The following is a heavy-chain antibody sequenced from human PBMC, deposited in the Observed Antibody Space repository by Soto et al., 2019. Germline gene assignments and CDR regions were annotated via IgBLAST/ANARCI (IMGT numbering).Heavy chain of an antibody. Sequence: EVQLLESGGGLVQPGGSLRLSWAASGFTFSGFPWSWVGQLPGRGLEGVSAISGSVGSTYYADSVKGRFTISRDNSKNTLYLQMNSLRAEDTAVYYCAKEGTVTPPFDYWGQGTLVTVSS. CDR3: AKEGTVTPPFDY. V-gene: IGHV3-23*01. J-gene: IGHJ4*02. D-gene: IGHD4-4*01. CDR1: GFTFSGFP. CDR2: ISGSVGST.